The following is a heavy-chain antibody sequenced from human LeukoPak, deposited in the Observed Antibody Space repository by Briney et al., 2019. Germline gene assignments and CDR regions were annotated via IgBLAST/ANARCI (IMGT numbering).Heavy chain of an antibody. Sequence: PGGSLRLSCAASGFTVSSNYMSWVRQAPGKGLEWVSIIYTGGSTYYADSVKGRFTISRDNSKNTLYLQMNSLRAEDTAVYYCARGRSIAAAGATFDYWGQGTLVTVSS. CDR1: GFTVSSNY. CDR3: ARGRSIAAAGATFDY. D-gene: IGHD6-13*01. CDR2: IYTGGST. J-gene: IGHJ4*02. V-gene: IGHV3-66*01.